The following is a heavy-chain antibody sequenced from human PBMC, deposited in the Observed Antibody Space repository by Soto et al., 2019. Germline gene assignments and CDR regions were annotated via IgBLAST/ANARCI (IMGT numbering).Heavy chain of an antibody. D-gene: IGHD5-18*01. CDR1: GGSFSGYY. CDR3: ARELGYSYGSNKIFDH. V-gene: IGHV4-34*01. CDR2: INHSGST. J-gene: IGHJ4*02. Sequence: LSLTCAVYGGSFSGYYWSWIRQPPGKGLEWIGEINHSGSTNSNPSLKSRVTISVDTSKNQFSLRLSSVTAADTAVYYCARELGYSYGSNKIFDHWGQGTLVTVSS.